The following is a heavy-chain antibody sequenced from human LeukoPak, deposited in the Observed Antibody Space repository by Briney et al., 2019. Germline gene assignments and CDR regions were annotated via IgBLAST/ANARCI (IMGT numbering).Heavy chain of an antibody. CDR2: ISYDGSNK. CDR3: ARDSRDTAMVFDY. Sequence: PGGSLRLSCAASGFTFSSYAMHWVRQAPGKGLEWVAVISYDGSNKYYADSVKGRFTISRDNSKNTLYLQMNSLRAEDTAVYYCARDSRDTAMVFDYWGQGTLVTVSS. CDR1: GFTFSSYA. J-gene: IGHJ4*02. D-gene: IGHD5-18*01. V-gene: IGHV3-30*04.